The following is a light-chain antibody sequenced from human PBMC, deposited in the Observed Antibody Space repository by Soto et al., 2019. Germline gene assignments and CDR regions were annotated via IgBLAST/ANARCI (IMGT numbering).Light chain of an antibody. CDR1: QAISSW. V-gene: IGKV1-5*01. Sequence: DIQMTQSPSTLSASVGDRVTITCRASQAISSWLAWYQQKPGKDPKLLIYAASTLESGVSSRFSGRGSGTEFNLTINRLQTEDFATYYCQQYKSYLRTFGQGTKVDIK. CDR3: QQYKSYLRT. J-gene: IGKJ1*01. CDR2: AAS.